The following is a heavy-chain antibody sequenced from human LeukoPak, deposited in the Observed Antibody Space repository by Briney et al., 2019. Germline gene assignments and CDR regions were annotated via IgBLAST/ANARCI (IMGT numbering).Heavy chain of an antibody. J-gene: IGHJ4*02. CDR1: GFTFSSYS. V-gene: IGHV3-23*01. CDR2: FSGSFSST. D-gene: IGHD6-6*01. Sequence: PGGSLRLSCAASGFTFSSYSMNWVRQAPGKGLEWVSSFSGSFSSTYYADSVKGRFTISRDNSENTLYLQMNSLRAEDTAVYYCAKGGTVIARLIAADWGQGTLVTVSS. CDR3: AKGGTVIARLIAAD.